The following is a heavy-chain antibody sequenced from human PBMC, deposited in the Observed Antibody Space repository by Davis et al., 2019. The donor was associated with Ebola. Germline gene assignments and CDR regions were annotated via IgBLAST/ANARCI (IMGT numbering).Heavy chain of an antibody. D-gene: IGHD1-7*01. V-gene: IGHV4-34*01. CDR2: INHSGST. CDR1: GGSFSGYY. Sequence: MPSETLSLTCAVYGGSFSGYYWSWIRQPPGKGLEWIGEINHSGSTNYNPSLKSRVTISVDTSKNQFSLKMSSVTAADTAVYYCARVLFSVWNYEALDNWGQGTTVTVSS. J-gene: IGHJ3*02. CDR3: ARVLFSVWNYEALDN.